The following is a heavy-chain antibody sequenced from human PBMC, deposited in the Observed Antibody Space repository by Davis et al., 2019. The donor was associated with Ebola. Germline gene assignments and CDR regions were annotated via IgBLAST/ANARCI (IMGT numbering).Heavy chain of an antibody. CDR3: ATVGRRYCSSTSCSPYYYYYGMDV. CDR2: FDPEDGET. Sequence: ASVKVSCKVSGYTLTELSMHWVRQAPGKGLEWMGGFDPEDGETIYAQKFQGRVTMTEDTSTDTAYMELSSLRSEDTAVYYCATVGRRYCSSTSCSPYYYYYGMDVWGQGTTVTVSS. J-gene: IGHJ6*02. D-gene: IGHD2-2*01. CDR1: GYTLTELS. V-gene: IGHV1-24*01.